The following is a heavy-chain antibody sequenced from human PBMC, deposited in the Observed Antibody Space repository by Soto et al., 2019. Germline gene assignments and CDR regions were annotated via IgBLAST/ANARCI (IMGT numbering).Heavy chain of an antibody. CDR2: ISGSGGST. V-gene: IGHV3-23*01. CDR3: AKAPGGYSYGEQYFKH. CDR1: GFTFSSYA. Sequence: GGSLRLSCAASGFTFSSYAMSWVRQAPGKGLEWVSAISGSGGSTYYADSVKGRFTISRDNSKNTLYLQMNSLRAEDTAVYYCAKAPGGYSYGEQYFKHWGQGTLVTVSS. D-gene: IGHD5-18*01. J-gene: IGHJ1*01.